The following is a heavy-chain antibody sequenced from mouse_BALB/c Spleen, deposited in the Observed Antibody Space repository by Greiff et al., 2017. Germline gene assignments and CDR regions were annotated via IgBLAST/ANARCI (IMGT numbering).Heavy chain of an antibody. CDR2: ISSGSSTI. V-gene: IGHV5-17*02. CDR3: ARLDGAMDY. J-gene: IGHJ4*01. Sequence: EVKVVESGGGLVQPGGSRKLSCAASGFTFSSFGMHWVRQAPEKGLERVAYISSGSSTIYYADTVKGRFTISRDNPKNTLFLQMTSLRSEDTAMYYCARLDGAMDYWGQGTSVTVSS. CDR1: GFTFSSFG.